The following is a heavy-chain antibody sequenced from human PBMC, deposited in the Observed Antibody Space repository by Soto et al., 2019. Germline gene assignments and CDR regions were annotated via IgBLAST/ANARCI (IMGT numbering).Heavy chain of an antibody. CDR2: ISSDAITM. V-gene: IGHV3-11*01. Sequence: GGSLRLSCAASGFILSDYYMNWIRQAPGKGLEWVSYISSDAITMYNADSVKGRFTISRDNAKNSLYLQMNSLRVEDTAVYYCARDQERRGDSRGYYVPDAFDIWGQGTMVTVSS. J-gene: IGHJ3*02. D-gene: IGHD3-22*01. CDR3: ARDQERRGDSRGYYVPDAFDI. CDR1: GFILSDYY.